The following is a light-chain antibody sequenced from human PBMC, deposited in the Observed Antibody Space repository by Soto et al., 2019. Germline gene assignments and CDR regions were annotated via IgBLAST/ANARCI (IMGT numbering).Light chain of an antibody. V-gene: IGLV2-14*03. Sequence: QSVLTQPASVSGSPGQSITISCTGTSSDIGDSNYVSWYQQHPGKAPKLVIYDVSNRPSGVSNSFSGSKSANTASLTISGLQAEDEADYYCSSFRSSSTSYVFGSGTKVTVL. J-gene: IGLJ1*01. CDR3: SSFRSSSTSYV. CDR2: DVS. CDR1: SSDIGDSNY.